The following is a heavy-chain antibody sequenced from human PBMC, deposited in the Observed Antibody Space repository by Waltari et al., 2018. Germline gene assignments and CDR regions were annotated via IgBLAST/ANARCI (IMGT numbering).Heavy chain of an antibody. J-gene: IGHJ5*02. V-gene: IGHV1-2*02. CDR3: ARGWYFDFWSNYFENNWFDP. Sequence: QVQLVQSGAEVKKPGVSVKVSCKASGYTFTGHYMHWVRQAPGQGLEWRGWINPNSGGTNYAQNFQGRVTMTGDTSTSTVYMDLSGLRSDDTAVYYCARGWYFDFWSNYFENNWFDPWGQGTLVTVSS. CDR2: INPNSGGT. CDR1: GYTFTGHY. D-gene: IGHD3-3*01.